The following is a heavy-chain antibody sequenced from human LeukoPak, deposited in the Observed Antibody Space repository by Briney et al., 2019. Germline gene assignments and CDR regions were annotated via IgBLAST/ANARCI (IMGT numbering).Heavy chain of an antibody. J-gene: IGHJ4*02. V-gene: IGHV3-30*02. CDR3: ASKQWLVSDFDY. CDR1: GFTFSSYY. D-gene: IGHD6-19*01. Sequence: PGGSLRLSCAASGFTFSSYYMHWVRQAPGKGLEWVAFIRYDGSNKYYADSVKGRFTISRDNSKNTLYLQMNSLRAEDTAVYYCASKQWLVSDFDYWGQGTLVTVSS. CDR2: IRYDGSNK.